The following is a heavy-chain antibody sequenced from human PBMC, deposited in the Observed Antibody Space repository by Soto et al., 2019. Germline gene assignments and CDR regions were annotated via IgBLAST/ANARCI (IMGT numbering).Heavy chain of an antibody. CDR1: GFTFDDYA. CDR2: ISWNSGSI. D-gene: IGHD2-2*02. Sequence: GGSLRLSCAASGFTFDDYAMHWVRQAPGKGLEWVSGISWNSGSIGYADSVKGRFTISRDNAKNSLYLQMNSLRAEDTALYYCAKEGFCSSTSCYTGGMDVWGQGTTVTVSS. V-gene: IGHV3-9*01. CDR3: AKEGFCSSTSCYTGGMDV. J-gene: IGHJ6*02.